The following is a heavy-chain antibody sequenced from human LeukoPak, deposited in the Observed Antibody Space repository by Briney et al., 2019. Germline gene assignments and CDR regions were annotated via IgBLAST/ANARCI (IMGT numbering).Heavy chain of an antibody. CDR2: ISYDGSNK. CDR3: AKDRGNWNYYYYYYMDV. CDR1: GFTFSSYG. Sequence: GGSLRLSCAASGFTFSSYGMHWVRQAPGKGLEWVAVISYDGSNKYYADSVKGRFTISRDNSKNTLYLQMNSLRAEDTAVYYCAKDRGNWNYYYYYYMDVWGKGTTVTVSS. V-gene: IGHV3-30*18. J-gene: IGHJ6*03. D-gene: IGHD1-20*01.